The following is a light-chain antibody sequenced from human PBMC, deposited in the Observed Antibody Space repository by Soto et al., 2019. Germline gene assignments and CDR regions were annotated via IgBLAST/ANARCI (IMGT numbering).Light chain of an antibody. V-gene: IGLV2-14*03. CDR1: SSDIGSYNY. J-gene: IGLJ1*01. Sequence: QSVLTQPASVSGSPGQSITISCTGTSSDIGSYNYVSWYQQHPGKAPKLIIYDVSNRPSGVSDRFSGSKSGNTASLTISGLQAEDEADYYCNSYIITGPSVFGNGTKVTV. CDR2: DVS. CDR3: NSYIITGPSV.